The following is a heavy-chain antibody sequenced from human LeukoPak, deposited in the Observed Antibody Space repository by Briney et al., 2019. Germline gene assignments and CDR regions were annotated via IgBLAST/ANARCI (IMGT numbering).Heavy chain of an antibody. CDR1: GGTFSIYA. J-gene: IGHJ4*02. CDR2: IIPIFGTA. CDR3: ARALGRFWNFDY. D-gene: IGHD3-3*01. Sequence: SVKVSCKASGGTFSIYAISWVRQAPGQGLEWMGGIIPIFGTANYAQMFQGRVTITADESTSNAYKELSSLRSEDTAVYYCARALGRFWNFDYWGQGTLVTVSS. V-gene: IGHV1-69*01.